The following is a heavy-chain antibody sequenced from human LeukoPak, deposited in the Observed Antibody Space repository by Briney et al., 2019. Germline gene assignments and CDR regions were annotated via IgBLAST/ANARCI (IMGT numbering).Heavy chain of an antibody. Sequence: PSETLSLTCAVYGGSFSGYYWSWIRQPPGKGLEWIGKINHSGSTNYNPSLKSRVTISVDTSKNQFSLKLSSVTAADTAVYYCARGPAPDCRSTSCYPSQQGFDYWGQGTLVTLSS. CDR2: INHSGST. CDR3: ARGPAPDCRSTSCYPSQQGFDY. D-gene: IGHD2-2*01. CDR1: GGSFSGYY. J-gene: IGHJ4*02. V-gene: IGHV4-34*01.